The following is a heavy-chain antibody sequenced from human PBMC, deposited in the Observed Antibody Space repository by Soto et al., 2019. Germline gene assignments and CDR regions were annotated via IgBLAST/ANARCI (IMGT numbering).Heavy chain of an antibody. J-gene: IGHJ6*03. CDR1: GFTFSSYW. CDR3: AREGGGYYYYYMDV. Sequence: GSLRLSCAASGFTFSSYWMSWVRQAPGKGLEWVANIKQDGSEKYYVDSVKGRFTISRGNAKNSLYLQMNSLRAEDTAVYYCAREGGGYYYYYMDVWGKGTTVTVSS. CDR2: IKQDGSEK. V-gene: IGHV3-7*01.